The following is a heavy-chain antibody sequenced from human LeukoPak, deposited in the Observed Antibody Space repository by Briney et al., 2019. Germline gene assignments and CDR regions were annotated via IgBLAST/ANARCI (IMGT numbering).Heavy chain of an antibody. J-gene: IGHJ3*02. D-gene: IGHD3-22*01. CDR2: INHSGST. CDR1: GFTFSNAW. V-gene: IGHV4-4*02. Sequence: GSLRLSCAASGFTFSNAWMSWVRQAPGKGLEWIGEINHSGSTNYNPSLKSRVTISVDTSKNQFSLKLSSVTAADTAVYYCARHLLRYDAFDIWGQGTMVTVSS. CDR3: ARHLLRYDAFDI.